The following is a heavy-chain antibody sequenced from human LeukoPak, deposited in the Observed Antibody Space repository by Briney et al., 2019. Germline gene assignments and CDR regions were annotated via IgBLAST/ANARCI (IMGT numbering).Heavy chain of an antibody. CDR3: ARGSYGYIDY. CDR1: GVSISHYY. CDR2: FYASGTM. Sequence: SETLSLTCSVSGVSISHYYWTWIRQPAGKGLEWIGRFYASGTMIYYPSLKSRVAMSADTSKNQFSLMVTSVTAADTAVYYCARGSYGYIDYWGQGILVTVSS. J-gene: IGHJ4*02. D-gene: IGHD3-16*01. V-gene: IGHV4-4*07.